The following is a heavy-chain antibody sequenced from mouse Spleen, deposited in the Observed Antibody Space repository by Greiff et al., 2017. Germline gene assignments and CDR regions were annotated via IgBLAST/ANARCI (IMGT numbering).Heavy chain of an antibody. D-gene: IGHD1-1*01. CDR1: GFTFSSYG. CDR2: ISSGGSYT. J-gene: IGHJ2*01. Sequence: EVKLVESGGDLVKPGGSLKLSCAASGFTFSSYGMSWVRQTPDKRLEWVATISSGGSYTYYPDSVKGRFTISRDNAKNTLYLQMSSLKSEDTAMYYCARHDLWYGSSPSYFDYWGQGTTLTVSS. V-gene: IGHV5-6*01. CDR3: ARHDLWYGSSPSYFDY.